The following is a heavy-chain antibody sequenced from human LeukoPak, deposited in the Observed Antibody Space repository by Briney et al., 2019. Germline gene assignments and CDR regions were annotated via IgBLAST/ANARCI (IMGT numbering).Heavy chain of an antibody. V-gene: IGHV3-23*01. D-gene: IGHD2-15*01. CDR1: GFTFSSYA. CDR2: ISGSGGST. CDR3: AKDPDPRYCSGGGCFGY. J-gene: IGHJ4*02. Sequence: GGSLRLSCAASGFTFSSYAMSWVRQAPGKGLEWVSAISGSGGSTYYADSVKGRFTISRDNSKNTLYLQMHSLRAEDTAVYYCAKDPDPRYCSGGGCFGYWGQGTLVTVSS.